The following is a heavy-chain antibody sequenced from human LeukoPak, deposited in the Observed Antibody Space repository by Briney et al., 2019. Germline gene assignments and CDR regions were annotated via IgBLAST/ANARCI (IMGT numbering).Heavy chain of an antibody. J-gene: IGHJ5*02. Sequence: GGSLRLSCVASGFTFSGFSMSWVRQPPGKGLEWVSVIASGGDITYYADSVKGRFTISRDNSKSTLYLQLNSLRAEDTALYYCARDRYCNGGSCSSVRFDPWGQGTLVTVSS. CDR3: ARDRYCNGGSCSSVRFDP. V-gene: IGHV3-23*01. CDR1: GFTFSGFS. D-gene: IGHD2-15*01. CDR2: IASGGDIT.